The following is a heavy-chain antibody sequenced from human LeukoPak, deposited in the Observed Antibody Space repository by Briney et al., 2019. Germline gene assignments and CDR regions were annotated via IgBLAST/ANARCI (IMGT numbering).Heavy chain of an antibody. V-gene: IGHV1-18*01. J-gene: IGHJ6*03. CDR1: GGTFSSYA. CDR3: ARDPDYDFWSGVYYYYYYMDV. CDR2: ISAYNGNT. D-gene: IGHD3-3*01. Sequence: ASVKVSCKASGGTFSSYAISWVRQAPGQGLEWMGWISAYNGNTNYAQKLQGRVTMTTDTSTGTAYMELRSLRSDDTAVYYCARDPDYDFWSGVYYYYYYMDVWGKGTTVTVSS.